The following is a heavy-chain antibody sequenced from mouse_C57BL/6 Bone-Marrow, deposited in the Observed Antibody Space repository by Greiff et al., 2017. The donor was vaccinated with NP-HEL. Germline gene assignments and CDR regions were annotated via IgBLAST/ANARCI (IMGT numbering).Heavy chain of an antibody. J-gene: IGHJ1*03. CDR2: SRNKANAYTT. CDR1: GFTFSDFY. Sequence: EVKLVESGGGLVQSGRSLRLSCATSGFTFSDFYMEWVRQAPGKGLEWIAASRNKANAYTTEYSASVKGRFIVSRDTSQSILYLQMNALRAEETAIYYCARESLYWYCDVWGTGTTVTVSS. D-gene: IGHD6-1*01. CDR3: ARESLYWYCDV. V-gene: IGHV7-1*01.